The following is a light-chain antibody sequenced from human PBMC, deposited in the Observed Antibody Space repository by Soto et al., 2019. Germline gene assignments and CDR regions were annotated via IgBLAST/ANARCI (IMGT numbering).Light chain of an antibody. Sequence: EIVLTQSPGTLSLSPGERATLSCRASQSVSSSYLAWYQQKPGQAPRLLMSAASSRATGIPDRFSGSGSGTDCTLTISRLEAEDLAVYYCQQSSSSPITGGQGTRLEIK. V-gene: IGKV3-20*01. CDR3: QQSSSSPIT. CDR2: AAS. CDR1: QSVSSSY. J-gene: IGKJ5*01.